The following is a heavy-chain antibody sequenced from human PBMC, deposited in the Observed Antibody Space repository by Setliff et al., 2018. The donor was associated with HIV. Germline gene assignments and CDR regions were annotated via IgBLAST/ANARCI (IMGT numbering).Heavy chain of an antibody. J-gene: IGHJ6*03. V-gene: IGHV1-69*13. CDR3: ARVDPCSGGYCHQNQYFYYMDV. CDR1: GGTFNSYA. CDR2: VIPRSGTA. Sequence: ASVKVSCKASGGTFNSYAITWVRQAPGQGLEWMGGVIPRSGTAYHAQKFRDRVTITADESTGTAYMELSSLRSEDTAVYYCARVDPCSGGYCHQNQYFYYMDVWGKGTTVTVSS. D-gene: IGHD2-15*01.